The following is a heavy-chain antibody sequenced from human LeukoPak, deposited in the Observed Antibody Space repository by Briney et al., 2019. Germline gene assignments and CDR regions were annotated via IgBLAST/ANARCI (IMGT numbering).Heavy chain of an antibody. J-gene: IGHJ4*02. V-gene: IGHV3-23*01. CDR2: VSGSGGYT. CDR3: AKDRPNYYDSSGRYYRRDGDY. CDR1: GFTFSSYA. Sequence: GGSLRLSCAASGFTFSSYAMSWVRQAPGKGLEWVSSVSGSGGYTYYAGSVKGRFTISRDNSKNTLYLQMNSLRAEDTAIYYCAKDRPNYYDSSGRYYRRDGDYWGQGTLVTVSS. D-gene: IGHD3-22*01.